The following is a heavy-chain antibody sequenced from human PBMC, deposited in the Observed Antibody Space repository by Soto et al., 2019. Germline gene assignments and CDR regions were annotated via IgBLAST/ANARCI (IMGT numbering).Heavy chain of an antibody. J-gene: IGHJ6*03. Sequence: GGSLRLSCAASGFTFSSYAMSWVRQAPGKGLEWVSAISGSGGSTYYADSVKGRFTISRDNSKNTLYLQMNSLRAEDTAVYYCFVATIARVDYMDVWGKGTTVTVSS. D-gene: IGHD2-15*01. CDR2: ISGSGGST. CDR1: GFTFSSYA. CDR3: FVATIARVDYMDV. V-gene: IGHV3-23*01.